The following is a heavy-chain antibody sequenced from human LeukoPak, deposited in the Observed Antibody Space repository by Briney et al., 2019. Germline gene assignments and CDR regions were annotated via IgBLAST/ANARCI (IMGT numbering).Heavy chain of an antibody. V-gene: IGHV3-23*01. CDR1: GFTFSSHA. CDR3: AKSVVVADLYYYYGMDV. D-gene: IGHD2-15*01. J-gene: IGHJ6*02. Sequence: PGGSLRLSCAASGFTFSSHAMSWVRQAPGKGLEWVSAISGSGGSTYYADSVKGRFTISRDNSKNTLYLQMNSLRAEDTAVYYCAKSVVVADLYYYYGMDVWGQGTTVTVSS. CDR2: ISGSGGST.